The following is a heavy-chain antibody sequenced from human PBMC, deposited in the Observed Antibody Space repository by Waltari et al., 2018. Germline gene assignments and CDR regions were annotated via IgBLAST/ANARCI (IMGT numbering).Heavy chain of an antibody. CDR2: FYYSGST. Sequence: QVQLQESGPGLVKPSETLSLTCTVAGGSISSYYWSWIRQPPGKGLEWIGYFYYSGSTNYNPSLKSRVTISVDTSKNQFSLKVSSVTAADTAVYYCARAYRDVGLPLHFDYWGQGTLVTVSS. CDR1: GGSISSYY. J-gene: IGHJ4*02. CDR3: ARAYRDVGLPLHFDY. D-gene: IGHD4-4*01. V-gene: IGHV4-59*01.